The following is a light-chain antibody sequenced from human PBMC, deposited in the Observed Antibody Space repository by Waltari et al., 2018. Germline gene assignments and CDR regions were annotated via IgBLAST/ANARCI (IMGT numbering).Light chain of an antibody. J-gene: IGKJ3*01. V-gene: IGKV1-39*01. CDR2: AAS. CDR1: RTVSTY. Sequence: IQLTQSPSSLSPSVGDRVTITCRAGRTVSTYLNWYQQKPGKAPKLLIYAASILQSGGPSGFSGSGSGTEFSLTIASLQPEDSATYYCQQSFDSVFTFGPGTTVNV. CDR3: QQSFDSVFT.